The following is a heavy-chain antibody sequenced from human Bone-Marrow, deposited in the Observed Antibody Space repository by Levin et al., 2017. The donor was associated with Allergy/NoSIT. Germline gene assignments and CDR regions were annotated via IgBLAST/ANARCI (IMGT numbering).Heavy chain of an antibody. J-gene: IGHJ4*02. CDR1: GFTFSSYW. CDR2: IGNDDSNT. Sequence: GGSLRLSCAASGFTFSSYWIHWVRQAPGKGLVWVSRIGNDDSNTIYADSVKGRFTISRDNAKNTLYLQMNSLRAEDTAVYYCARETGVARPPLDYWGQGTLVTVSS. D-gene: IGHD6-6*01. CDR3: ARETGVARPPLDY. V-gene: IGHV3-74*01.